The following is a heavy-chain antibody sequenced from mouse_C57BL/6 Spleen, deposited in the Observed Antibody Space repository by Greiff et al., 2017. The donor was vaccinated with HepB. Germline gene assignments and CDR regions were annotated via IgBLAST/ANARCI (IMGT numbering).Heavy chain of an antibody. CDR2: IHPNCGST. V-gene: IGHV1-64*01. CDR1: GYTFTSYW. J-gene: IGHJ2*01. Sequence: QVQLQQPGAELVKPGASVKVSCKASGYTFTSYWTHWVKQRPGQGLEWIGMIHPNCGSTNYNEKFKNKATLTVDKSSSTAYMQLSSLTSEDSAVYYCARSCYYFDYWGQGTTLSVSS. CDR3: ARSCYYFDY.